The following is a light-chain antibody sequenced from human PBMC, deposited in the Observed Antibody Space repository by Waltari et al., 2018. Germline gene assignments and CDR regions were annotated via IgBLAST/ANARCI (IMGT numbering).Light chain of an antibody. CDR1: QSVRGS. Sequence: EIVLTQSPGTLSLSPGERATLSCRAGQSVRGSLAWYQQKAGQAPRLLIYGASSRATGIPDRFSGSGSGTDVSLTISRLEPEDFAVYYCQHYVRLPATFGQGTKVEI. CDR2: GAS. CDR3: QHYVRLPAT. V-gene: IGKV3-20*01. J-gene: IGKJ1*01.